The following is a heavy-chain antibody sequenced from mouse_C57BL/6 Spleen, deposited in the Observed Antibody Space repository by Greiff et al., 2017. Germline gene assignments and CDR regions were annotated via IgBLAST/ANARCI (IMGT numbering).Heavy chain of an antibody. CDR1: GFTFTEYT. CDR2: FCPGSGSI. CDR3: ARDEGGVLLAWFAY. D-gene: IGHD1-1*01. Sequence: QVKLQQSGAGLVKPGASVKLSCTASGFTFTEYTIHWVKQTPGPGLEWIGWFCPGSGSIKYTETLKDKYTFTAAKASSTLHMEISRLTSEDYAIYVCARDEGGVLLAWFAYWGQGTLVTVSA. V-gene: IGHV1-62-2*01. J-gene: IGHJ3*01.